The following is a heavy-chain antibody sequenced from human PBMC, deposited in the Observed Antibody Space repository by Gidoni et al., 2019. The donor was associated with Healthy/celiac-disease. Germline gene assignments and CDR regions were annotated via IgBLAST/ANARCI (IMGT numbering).Heavy chain of an antibody. CDR2: IKSKTDGETT. V-gene: IGHV3-15*01. CDR1: GFATSTAW. CDR3: TTDLYSSTSPYAFDI. Sequence: VQLGEPGGGRAKPGGSLRLSCAASGFATSTAWKDGDRRAPGMGLVLQAPEKWLEWGDLIKSKTDGETTNYAEPVKVRFTISRDDSKNTLYLQMNSLKTEDTAVYYCTTDLYSSTSPYAFDIWGQGTMVTVSS. D-gene: IGHD6-13*01. J-gene: IGHJ3*02.